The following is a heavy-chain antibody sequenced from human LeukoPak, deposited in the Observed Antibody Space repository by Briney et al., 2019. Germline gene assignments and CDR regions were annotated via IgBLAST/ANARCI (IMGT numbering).Heavy chain of an antibody. CDR2: INHSGST. CDR1: GGSFSGYY. J-gene: IGHJ3*02. Sequence: SETLSLTCAVYGGSFSGYYWSWVRQPPGKGLEWIGEINHSGSTNYNPSLKSRVTISVDTSKNQFSLKLSSVTAADTAVYYCASSTYYDFWSGYYTSNDAFDIWGQGTMVTVSS. V-gene: IGHV4-34*01. CDR3: ASSTYYDFWSGYYTSNDAFDI. D-gene: IGHD3-3*01.